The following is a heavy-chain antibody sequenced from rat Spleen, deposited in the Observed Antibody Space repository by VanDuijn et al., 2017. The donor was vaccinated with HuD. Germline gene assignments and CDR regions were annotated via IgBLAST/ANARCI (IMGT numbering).Heavy chain of an antibody. Sequence: QVQLKESGPGLVQPSQTLSLTCTVSGFSLSNYGVIWVRQPPGKGLEWMGVIWGNGNTNYNSALKPRLSISRDTSKSQVYLKMNSLQTEDTAIYFCTRSRELGYFDYWGQGVMVTVSS. V-gene: IGHV2-13*01. J-gene: IGHJ2*01. CDR1: GFSLSNYG. CDR2: IWGNGNT. CDR3: TRSRELGYFDY. D-gene: IGHD5-1*01.